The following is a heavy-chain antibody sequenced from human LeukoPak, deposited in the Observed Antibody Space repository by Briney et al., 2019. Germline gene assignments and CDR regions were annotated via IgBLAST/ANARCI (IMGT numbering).Heavy chain of an antibody. Sequence: SVKVSCKASGYTLTRYFIHWVRQAPGQGLEWMGRIIPILGIANYAQKFQGRVTITADKSTSTAYMELSSLRSEDTAVYYCARALRDWNDEYYWGQGTLVTVSS. D-gene: IGHD1-1*01. CDR1: GYTLTRYF. CDR2: IIPILGIA. V-gene: IGHV1-69*04. CDR3: ARALRDWNDEYY. J-gene: IGHJ4*02.